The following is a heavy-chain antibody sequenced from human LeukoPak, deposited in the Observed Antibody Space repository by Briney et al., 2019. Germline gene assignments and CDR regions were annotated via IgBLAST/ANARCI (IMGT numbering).Heavy chain of an antibody. D-gene: IGHD2-8*01. CDR1: GYTFTGYY. Sequence: ASVMVSCKASGYTFTGYYMHWVRQAPGQGLEWMGWINPNSGGTNYAQKFQGRVTMTRDTSISTAYMELSRLRSDDTAVYYCARVGCTNGVCYTANFDYWGQGTLVTVSS. J-gene: IGHJ4*02. CDR2: INPNSGGT. CDR3: ARVGCTNGVCYTANFDY. V-gene: IGHV1-2*02.